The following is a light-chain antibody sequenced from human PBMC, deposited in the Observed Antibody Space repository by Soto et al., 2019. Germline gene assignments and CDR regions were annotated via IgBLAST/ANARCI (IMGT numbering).Light chain of an antibody. CDR3: QQSYSTPPKT. V-gene: IGKV1-39*01. CDR2: AAS. Sequence: DIQMTQSPSSLSASVGDRVTITCRASQSISSYLNWYQQKPGKAPKLLIYAASSLQSGVPSRFSGSGSGTDFTRTISSLQPEDFATYYCQQSYSTPPKTFGQGTKVEIK. CDR1: QSISSY. J-gene: IGKJ1*01.